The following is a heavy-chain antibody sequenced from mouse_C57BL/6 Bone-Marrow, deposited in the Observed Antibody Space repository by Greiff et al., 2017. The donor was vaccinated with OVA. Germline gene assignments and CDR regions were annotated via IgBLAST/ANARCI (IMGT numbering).Heavy chain of an antibody. V-gene: IGHV1-62-2*01. D-gene: IGHD2-1*01. Sequence: VQLQQSGAELVKPGASVKLSCKASGYTFTEYTIHWVKQRSGQGLEWIGWFYPGSGSLKYNEKFKDKATLTADKSSSTVYMERSRLTSEDSAVYFGARWGGNYVDFDYWGQGTTLTVSS. J-gene: IGHJ2*01. CDR1: GYTFTEYT. CDR2: FYPGSGSL. CDR3: ARWGGNYVDFDY.